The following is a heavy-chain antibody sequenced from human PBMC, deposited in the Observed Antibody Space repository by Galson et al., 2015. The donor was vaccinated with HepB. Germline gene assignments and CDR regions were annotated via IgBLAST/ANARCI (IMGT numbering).Heavy chain of an antibody. CDR2: IYHSGSP. CDR1: GYSISSAYY. J-gene: IGHJ4*02. D-gene: IGHD6-19*01. Sequence: ETLSLTCAVSGYSISSAYYWGWIRQSPGKGLEWIGSIYHSGSPYYNPSLKSRVTISVDTSKNQFSLKLSSVTAADTAVYYCARIVVAGHLDYWGQGTLVAVSS. V-gene: IGHV4-38-2*01. CDR3: ARIVVAGHLDY.